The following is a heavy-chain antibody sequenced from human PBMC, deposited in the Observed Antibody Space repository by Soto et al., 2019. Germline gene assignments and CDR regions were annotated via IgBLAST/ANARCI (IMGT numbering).Heavy chain of an antibody. V-gene: IGHV4-34*09. CDR1: GGSFSGYY. CDR2: INYSGST. J-gene: IGHJ3*02. D-gene: IGHD4-17*01. CDR3: ARGRTTVVANDAFDI. Sequence: SETLSLTCAVYGGSFSGYYWSWIRQPPGKGLEWIGYINYSGSTNYNPSLKSRVTISVDTSKNQFSLKLSSVTAADTAVYYCARGRTTVVANDAFDIWGQGTMVTVSS.